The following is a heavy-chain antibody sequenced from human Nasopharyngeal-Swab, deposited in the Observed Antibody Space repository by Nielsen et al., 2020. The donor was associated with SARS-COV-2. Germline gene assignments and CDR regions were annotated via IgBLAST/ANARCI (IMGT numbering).Heavy chain of an antibody. D-gene: IGHD2/OR15-2a*01. CDR1: GYSFRTYG. CDR2: IVGSGENSGSGGST. J-gene: IGHJ4*02. V-gene: IGHV3-23*01. Sequence: GESLKISCVASGYSFRTYGMSWVRQAPGKGLEWVAAIVGSGENSGSGGSTYYADSVKGRFTISRDNSKNTLSLQMNSLRAEDTAVYYCAKDLRGPYFFWGQGTLVTVSS. CDR3: AKDLRGPYFF.